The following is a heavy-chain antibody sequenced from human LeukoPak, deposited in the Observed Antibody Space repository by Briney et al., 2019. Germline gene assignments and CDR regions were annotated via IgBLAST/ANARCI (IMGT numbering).Heavy chain of an antibody. D-gene: IGHD2-2*01. CDR3: ARHIGYCSTTSCQPGFHP. CDR2: IYYSGST. J-gene: IGHJ5*02. Sequence: PSETLSLTCTVSGGSISSYYWSLIRQPPGKGLEWIGYIYYSGSTNYNPSLKSRVTISVDTSKNQFSLKLSSVTAADTAMYYCARHIGYCSTTSCQPGFHPWDQGTLVTVSS. CDR1: GGSISSYY. V-gene: IGHV4-59*08.